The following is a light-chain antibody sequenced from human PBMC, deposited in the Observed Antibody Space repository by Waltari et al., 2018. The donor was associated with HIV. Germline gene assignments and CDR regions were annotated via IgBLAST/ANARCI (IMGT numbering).Light chain of an antibody. CDR1: SSNIRSKT. CDR3: AAWDDSLNGWV. V-gene: IGLV1-44*01. Sequence: QSVLTQPPSASGTPGKRVTISCSGSSSNIRSKTISWYQQPPGTAPKLLIYSNAQRPSGVPDRFSGSKSGTSASLAISGLQSEDEADYYCAAWDDSLNGWVFGGGTKLTVL. CDR2: SNA. J-gene: IGLJ3*02.